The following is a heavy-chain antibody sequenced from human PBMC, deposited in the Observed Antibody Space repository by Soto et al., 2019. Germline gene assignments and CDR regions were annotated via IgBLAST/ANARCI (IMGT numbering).Heavy chain of an antibody. CDR3: ARTEGSSDYDYEAIDV. D-gene: IGHD3-22*01. Sequence: GGSLRLSCAASGFTFSSYAMHWVRQAPGKGLEWVAVISYDGSNKYYADSVKGRFTISRDNSKNTLYLHKNSLRTDDTAIYYYARTEGSSDYDYEAIDVWGQGTTV. J-gene: IGHJ6*02. CDR2: ISYDGSNK. V-gene: IGHV3-30-3*01. CDR1: GFTFSSYA.